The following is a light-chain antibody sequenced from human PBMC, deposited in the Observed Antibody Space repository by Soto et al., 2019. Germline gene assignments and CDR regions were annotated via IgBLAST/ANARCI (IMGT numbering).Light chain of an antibody. CDR3: QHYGSSPET. CDR2: GAS. Sequence: EIVLTQSPGTLSLSPGERATFSCRASQSVSSNYLAWYQQKPGQAPRLLIYGASSRATGIPDRFSGSGSGTDFTLTISRLEPEDFAVYYCQHYGSSPETFGQGTKVDTK. V-gene: IGKV3-20*01. CDR1: QSVSSNY. J-gene: IGKJ1*01.